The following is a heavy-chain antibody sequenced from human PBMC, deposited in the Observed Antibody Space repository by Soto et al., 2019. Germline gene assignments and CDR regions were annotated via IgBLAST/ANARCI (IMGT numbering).Heavy chain of an antibody. Sequence: QVQLQQWGAGLLKPSETLSLTCAVYGGSFSGYYWSWIRQPPGKGLEWIGNINHSGSTNYNPSLTSRVTMSVDTSKNQFSLKLSSVTAADTAVYYCARRGSYTYYGMDVWGQGTTVTVSS. CDR3: ARRGSYTYYGMDV. CDR2: INHSGST. D-gene: IGHD1-26*01. J-gene: IGHJ6*02. CDR1: GGSFSGYY. V-gene: IGHV4-34*01.